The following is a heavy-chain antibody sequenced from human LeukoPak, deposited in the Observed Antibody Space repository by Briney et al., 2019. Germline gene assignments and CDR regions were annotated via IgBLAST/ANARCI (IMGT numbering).Heavy chain of an antibody. D-gene: IGHD2-21*01. Sequence: SETLSLTCTVSGYSISSGYYWGWIRPPPGKGLEWIGSIYHSGSTYYNPSLKSRVTISVDTSKNQFSLKLSSVTAADTAVYYCARVPVPIGYFDLWGRGTLVTVSS. CDR2: IYHSGST. CDR1: GYSISSGYY. CDR3: ARVPVPIGYFDL. J-gene: IGHJ2*01. V-gene: IGHV4-38-2*02.